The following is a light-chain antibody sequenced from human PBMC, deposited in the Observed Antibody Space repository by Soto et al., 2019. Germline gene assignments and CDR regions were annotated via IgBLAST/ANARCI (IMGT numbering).Light chain of an antibody. CDR1: SSDVGGYNY. J-gene: IGLJ2*01. CDR3: SSYTRSSTLVV. V-gene: IGLV2-14*01. CDR2: DVS. Sequence: QSALTQPASVSGSPGQSITISCTGTSSDVGGYNYVSWYQQHPGKVPKLMIYDVSNRPSGVSNRFSGSKSGNTASLTISGLQAEDEADYYCSSYTRSSTLVVFGGGTRLTVL.